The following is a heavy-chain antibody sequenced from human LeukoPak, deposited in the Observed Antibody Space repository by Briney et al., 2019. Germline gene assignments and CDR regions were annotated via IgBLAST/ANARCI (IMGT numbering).Heavy chain of an antibody. V-gene: IGHV3-7*01. D-gene: IGHD6-19*01. Sequence: GGSLRLSCAVSGFPFTNYWMSWVPESPGKGLEGGANIKEDGSVMYYVDSLKGRFTISRDSAQNSLYLQMNSLRVEDTAVYFCARDLWGSYSTGSYLDYWGQGALVTVSS. J-gene: IGHJ4*02. CDR3: ARDLWGSYSTGSYLDY. CDR1: GFPFTNYW. CDR2: IKEDGSVM.